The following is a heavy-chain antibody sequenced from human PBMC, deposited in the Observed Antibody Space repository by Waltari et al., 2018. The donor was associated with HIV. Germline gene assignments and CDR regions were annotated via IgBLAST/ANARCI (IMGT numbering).Heavy chain of an antibody. CDR1: GYSFTSYW. Sequence: EVQLVQSGAEVKKPGESLRISCKGSGYSFTSYWISWVRQMPGKGLEWMGRIDPSDSYTNYSPSFQGHVTISADKSISTAYLQWSSLKASDTAMYYCASGPAYRDWFDPWGQGTLVTVSS. D-gene: IGHD2-2*01. V-gene: IGHV5-10-1*01. CDR2: IDPSDSYT. J-gene: IGHJ5*02. CDR3: ASGPAYRDWFDP.